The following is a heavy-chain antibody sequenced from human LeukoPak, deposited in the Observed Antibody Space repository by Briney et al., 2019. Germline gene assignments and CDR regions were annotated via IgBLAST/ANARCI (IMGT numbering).Heavy chain of an antibody. V-gene: IGHV4-61*02. Sequence: KPSETLSLTCTVSGGSISSSSYYWSWIRQPAGKGLEWIGRIYTSGSTNYNPSLKSRVTISVDTSKNQFSLKLSSVTAADTAVYYCASQLAPGGPWGQPIYYYYMDVWGKGTTVTVSS. D-gene: IGHD3-16*01. J-gene: IGHJ6*03. CDR1: GGSISSSSYY. CDR2: IYTSGST. CDR3: ASQLAPGGPWGQPIYYYYMDV.